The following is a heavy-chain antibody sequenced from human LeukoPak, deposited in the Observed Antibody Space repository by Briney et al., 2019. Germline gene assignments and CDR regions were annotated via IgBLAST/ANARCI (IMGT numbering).Heavy chain of an antibody. J-gene: IGHJ6*03. Sequence: GASVKVSCKASGYTFTSYYMHWVRQAPGQGLEWMGIINPSGGSTSYAQKFQGRVTMTRDTSTSTVYMELSSLRSEDTAVYYCARGGYGDYYYYYYMDVWGKGTTVTISS. V-gene: IGHV1-46*01. CDR3: ARGGYGDYYYYYYMDV. CDR1: GYTFTSYY. CDR2: INPSGGST. D-gene: IGHD4-17*01.